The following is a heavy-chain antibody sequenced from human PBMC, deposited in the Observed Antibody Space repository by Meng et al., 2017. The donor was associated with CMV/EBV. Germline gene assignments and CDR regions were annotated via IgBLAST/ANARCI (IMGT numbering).Heavy chain of an antibody. D-gene: IGHD3-10*01. CDR2: ISWDGGST. CDR3: AKGPGENWFDP. J-gene: IGHJ5*02. Sequence: VQLVESGGVVVQPGGSLRLSCAASGFTFDDYTMHWVRQAPGKGLEWVSLISWDGGSTYYADSVKARFTISRDNSKNSLYLQMNSLRTEDTALYYCAKGPGENWFDPWGQGTLVTVSS. V-gene: IGHV3-43*01. CDR1: GFTFDDYT.